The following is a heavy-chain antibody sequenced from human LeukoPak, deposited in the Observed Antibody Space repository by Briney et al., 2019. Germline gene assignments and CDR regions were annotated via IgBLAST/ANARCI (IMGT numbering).Heavy chain of an antibody. V-gene: IGHV4-59*12. Sequence: PSETLSLTCTVSGGSISSYYWSWIRQPPGKGLEWIGYIYYSGSTNYNPSLKSRVTISVDTSKNQFSLKLSSVTAADTAVYYCARGRGRSGWRQGDYWGQGTLVTVPS. CDR2: IYYSGST. CDR1: GGSISSYY. D-gene: IGHD6-19*01. CDR3: ARGRGRSGWRQGDY. J-gene: IGHJ4*02.